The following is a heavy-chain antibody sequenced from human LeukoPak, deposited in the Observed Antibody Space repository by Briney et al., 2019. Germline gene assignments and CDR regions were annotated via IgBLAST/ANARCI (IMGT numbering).Heavy chain of an antibody. D-gene: IGHD3-22*01. CDR3: ARVGYYESSGYYEY. Sequence: ASVKVSCKASGYTLTDYYMHWVRQAPGQGLEWMGRINPNSGGTNYAQKFQGRVTMTRDTSISTVYVELSRLRSDDTAVYYCARVGYYESSGYYEYWGQGTLVTVSS. J-gene: IGHJ4*02. CDR1: GYTLTDYY. CDR2: INPNSGGT. V-gene: IGHV1-2*06.